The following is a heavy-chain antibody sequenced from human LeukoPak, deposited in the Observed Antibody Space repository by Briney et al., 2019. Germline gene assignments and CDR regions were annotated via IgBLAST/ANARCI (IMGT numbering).Heavy chain of an antibody. J-gene: IGHJ6*02. CDR3: ARDRERWYYYYYGMDV. V-gene: IGHV3-48*02. CDR1: GFTFSSYS. D-gene: IGHD4-23*01. CDR2: ISSSSSTI. Sequence: GGSLRLSCAASGFTFSSYSMNWVRQAPGKGLEWVSYISSSSSTIYYADSVKGRFTIPRDNAKNPLYLQMNSLRDEDTAVYYCARDRERWYYYYYGMDVWGQGTTVTVSS.